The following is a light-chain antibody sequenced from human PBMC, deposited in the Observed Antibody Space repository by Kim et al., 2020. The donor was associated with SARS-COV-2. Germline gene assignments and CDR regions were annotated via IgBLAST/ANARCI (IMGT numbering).Light chain of an antibody. J-gene: IGLJ3*02. CDR2: SSS. CDR1: TSYIGSNS. CDR3: STWDDSLRGWV. V-gene: IGLV1-44*01. Sequence: GQGVSISCSGSTSYIGSNSVNWYQQLPGPAPKLLIHSSSQRPSGVPDRFSGSKSGTSASVAVSWLQSEDEADYYCSTWDDSLRGWVFGGGTKLTVL.